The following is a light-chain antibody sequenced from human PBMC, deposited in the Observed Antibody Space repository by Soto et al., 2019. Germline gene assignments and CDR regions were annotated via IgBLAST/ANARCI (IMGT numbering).Light chain of an antibody. CDR3: MQALQTPWT. CDR1: QSLRHSNGFIY. J-gene: IGKJ1*01. CDR2: LGS. V-gene: IGKV2-28*01. Sequence: SRMCVHLTAGQPASISCRSSQSLRHSNGFIYLDWYLQKPGQSPRLLIYLGSNRASGVPDRFSGSGSGTDFTLKISIVEAEDVGVYYCMQALQTPWTFGQGTKVDIK.